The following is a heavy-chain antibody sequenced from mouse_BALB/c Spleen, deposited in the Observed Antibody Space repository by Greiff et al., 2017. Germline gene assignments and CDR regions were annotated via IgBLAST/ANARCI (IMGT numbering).Heavy chain of an antibody. Sequence: EVHLVESGGGLVKPGGSLKLSCAASGFAFSSYDMSWVRQTPEKRLEWVAYISSGGGSTYYPDTVKGRFTISRDNAKNTLYLQMSSLKSEDTAMYYCARREAYWGQGTLVTVSA. CDR3: ARREAY. V-gene: IGHV5-12-1*01. CDR2: ISSGGGST. J-gene: IGHJ3*01. CDR1: GFAFSSYD.